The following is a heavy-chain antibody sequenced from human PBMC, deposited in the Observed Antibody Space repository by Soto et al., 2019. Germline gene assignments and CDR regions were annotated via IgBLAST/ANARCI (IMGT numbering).Heavy chain of an antibody. V-gene: IGHV3-20*01. D-gene: IGHD2-15*01. CDR1: GFTFDDYG. CDR2: INLNGGST. J-gene: IGHJ6*03. Sequence: GGSLRLSCAASGFTFDDYGMSWVRQAPGKGLEWVSGINLNGGSTGYADSVKGRFTISRDNAKNSLYLQMNSLRAEDTALYHCARAATPHYYYYYMDVWGKGTTVTVSS. CDR3: ARAATPHYYYYYMDV.